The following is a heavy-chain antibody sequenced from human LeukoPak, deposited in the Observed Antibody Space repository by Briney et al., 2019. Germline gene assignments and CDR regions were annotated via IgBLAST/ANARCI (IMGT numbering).Heavy chain of an antibody. CDR1: GFTFSNYG. CDR2: IWYDGSNK. J-gene: IGHJ4*02. D-gene: IGHD6-6*01. Sequence: GGSLRLSCEASGFTFSNYGMHWVRQAPGKGLEWVAVIWYDGSNKYYVDSVKGRFTISRDNSKNTLYLQMNSLRAEDTAVYYCARERSSSCFDYWGRGTLVTVSS. V-gene: IGHV3-33*01. CDR3: ARERSSSCFDY.